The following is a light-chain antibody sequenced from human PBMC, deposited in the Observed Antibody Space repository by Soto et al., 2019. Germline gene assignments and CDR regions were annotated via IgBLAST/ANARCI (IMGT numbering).Light chain of an antibody. CDR2: STN. CDR1: SGSVSTSYY. Sequence: QTVVTQEPSFSVSPGGTVTLTCGLSSGSVSTSYYPSWYQQTPGQAPRTLIYSTNTRSSGVPDRFSGSILGNKAALTITGAQADDESDYYCALYMGSGIVVFGGGTQLTVL. CDR3: ALYMGSGIVV. J-gene: IGLJ2*01. V-gene: IGLV8-61*01.